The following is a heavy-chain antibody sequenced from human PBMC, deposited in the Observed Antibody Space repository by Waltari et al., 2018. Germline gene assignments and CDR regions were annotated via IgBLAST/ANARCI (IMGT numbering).Heavy chain of an antibody. CDR2: INPKSGET. CDR1: GYTFAGHP. CDR3: AKDRYTSTWGSGTGDS. Sequence: QVQLVQSGTEVTKPGASVKVSCKASGYTFAGHPIHWVRQSPGQGLEWMGWINPKSGETSYALKLEGRVTLTTDTATTTAFMELSDLKSDDTAIYYCAKDRYTSTWGSGTGDSWGQGTLVTVSS. V-gene: IGHV1-2*02. J-gene: IGHJ4*02. D-gene: IGHD6-19*01.